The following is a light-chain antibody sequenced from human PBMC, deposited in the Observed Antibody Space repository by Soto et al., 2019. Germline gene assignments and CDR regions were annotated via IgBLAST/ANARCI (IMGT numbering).Light chain of an antibody. CDR2: EVT. J-gene: IGLJ2*01. Sequence: QSVLTQPPSASGSPGQSVTISCTGTSSDVGGYNYVSWYQQHPGTAPKLIIYEVTKRPSGVPDRFSGSKSGTSASLAITGLRSEDEADYSCAAWVDTLSGPLFGGGTKVTVL. V-gene: IGLV2-8*01. CDR1: SSDVGGYNY. CDR3: AAWVDTLSGPL.